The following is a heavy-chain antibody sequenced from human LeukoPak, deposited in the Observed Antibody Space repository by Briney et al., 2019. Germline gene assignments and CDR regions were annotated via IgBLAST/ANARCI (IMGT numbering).Heavy chain of an antibody. CDR3: AKYFSAPPAPFDY. J-gene: IGHJ4*02. CDR1: GFTFSAYA. Sequence: GGSLRLSCSASGFTFSAYAMSWVRQAPGQGLEWVSSITGGGNTYYPDSVKGRFTISRDNSKNTLFLQMNSLRAEDTAIYYCAKYFSAPPAPFDYWGQGTLVTVSS. V-gene: IGHV3-23*01. D-gene: IGHD1-14*01. CDR2: ITGGGNT.